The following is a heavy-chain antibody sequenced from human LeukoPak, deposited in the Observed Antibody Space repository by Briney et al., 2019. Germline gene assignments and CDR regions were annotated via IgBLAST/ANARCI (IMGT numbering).Heavy chain of an antibody. Sequence: GGSLRLSCAASGFTFSDYYMSWIRQAPGKGLERVSYISSSGSTIYYADSVKGRFTISRDNAKNSLYLQMNSLRAEDTAVYYCASPLITGTTFVYWGQGTLVTVSS. CDR3: ASPLITGTTFVY. V-gene: IGHV3-11*01. CDR2: ISSSGSTI. CDR1: GFTFSDYY. D-gene: IGHD1-7*01. J-gene: IGHJ4*02.